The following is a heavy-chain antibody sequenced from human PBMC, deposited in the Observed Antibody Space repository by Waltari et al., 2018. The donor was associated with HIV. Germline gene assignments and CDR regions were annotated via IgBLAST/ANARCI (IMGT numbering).Heavy chain of an antibody. CDR3: ATDFWSGHPDY. Sequence: EVHLLESGGGLVQPGGSLRLTCTASEAPFSGYSMNWVRQAPGKGLEWISYISSRHSTMFYSDSVKGRFTISRDNAKNSLYLEMTNLRVEDTAVYYCATDFWSGHPDYWGQGTLVTVSS. CDR1: EAPFSGYS. V-gene: IGHV3-48*01. D-gene: IGHD3-3*01. CDR2: ISSRHSTM. J-gene: IGHJ4*02.